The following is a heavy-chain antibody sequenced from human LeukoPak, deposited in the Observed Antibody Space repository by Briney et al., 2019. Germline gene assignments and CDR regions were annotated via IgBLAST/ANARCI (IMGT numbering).Heavy chain of an antibody. Sequence: SETLSLTCTVSGGSISSGEYYWSWIRQPPGKGLEWIGYIYYSGSTYYNTSLKSRVTISVATSKNQLSLKLSSVTAADTAVYYCARVSGSGSPSKWFDPWGQGTLVTVSS. CDR2: IYYSGST. CDR1: GGSISSGEYY. CDR3: ARVSGSGSPSKWFDP. J-gene: IGHJ5*02. V-gene: IGHV4-30-4*01. D-gene: IGHD3-10*01.